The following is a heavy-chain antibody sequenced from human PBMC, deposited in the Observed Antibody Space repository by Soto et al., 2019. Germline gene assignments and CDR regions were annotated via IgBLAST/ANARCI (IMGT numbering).Heavy chain of an antibody. CDR3: ARGGGTILAPLP. V-gene: IGHV1-2*02. CDR1: GYTFTGYF. CDR2: TNPNSGAT. Sequence: QVQLVQSGAEVKKPGASVKVSCKASGYTFTGYFMHWVRQAPGQGLEWMGWTNPNSGATKYAQKCQGRVTLSRDTSVRTAYMELSGLRSDDTAVYYCARGGGTILAPLPWGQGTLVTVSS. D-gene: IGHD3-3*01. J-gene: IGHJ5*02.